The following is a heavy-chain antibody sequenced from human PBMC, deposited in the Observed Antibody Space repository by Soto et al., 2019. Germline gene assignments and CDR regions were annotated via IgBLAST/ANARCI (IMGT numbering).Heavy chain of an antibody. Sequence: SETLSLTCTVSCGSINNHYWSRIRQPPGKGLEWIGYIYYSGTTNYNPSLKSRVTISVDTSKNQFSLNLSSVTAADTAVYYCARSYVMNYYDSSGYYPDWRYFDYWGQGTLVTVSS. J-gene: IGHJ4*02. CDR2: IYYSGTT. V-gene: IGHV4-59*11. CDR1: CGSINNHY. CDR3: ARSYVMNYYDSSGYYPDWRYFDY. D-gene: IGHD3-22*01.